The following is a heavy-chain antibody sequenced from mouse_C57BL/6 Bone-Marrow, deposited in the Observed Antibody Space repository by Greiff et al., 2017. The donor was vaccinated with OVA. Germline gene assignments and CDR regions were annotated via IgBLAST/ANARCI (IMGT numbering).Heavy chain of an antibody. D-gene: IGHD1-1*01. CDR2: IYPGSGST. Sequence: QPGAELVKPGASVKMSCKASGYTFTSYWITWVKQRPGQGLEWIGDIYPGSGSTNYNEKFKSKATLTVDTSSSTAYMQLSSLTSEDSAVYYCARWGSSSWYFDVWGTGTTVTVSS. CDR1: GYTFTSYW. J-gene: IGHJ1*03. V-gene: IGHV1-55*01. CDR3: ARWGSSSWYFDV.